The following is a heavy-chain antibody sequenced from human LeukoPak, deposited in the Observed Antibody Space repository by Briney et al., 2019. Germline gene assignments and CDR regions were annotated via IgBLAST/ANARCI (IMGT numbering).Heavy chain of an antibody. Sequence: PGGSLRLSCAASGFTFSSYGMHWVRQAPGKGLEWVAFIRYDGSNKYYADSVKGRFTISRDNSKNTLYLQMNSLRAEDTAVYYRAKDGQTRYFDWLLPLDYWGQGTLVTVSS. D-gene: IGHD3-9*01. CDR1: GFTFSSYG. CDR3: AKDGQTRYFDWLLPLDY. CDR2: IRYDGSNK. J-gene: IGHJ4*02. V-gene: IGHV3-30*02.